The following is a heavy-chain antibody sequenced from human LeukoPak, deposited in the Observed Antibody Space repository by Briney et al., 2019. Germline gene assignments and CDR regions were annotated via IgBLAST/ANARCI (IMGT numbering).Heavy chain of an antibody. CDR3: ARTYYDYVWGSYRTGLDHAFDI. CDR2: IYYSGST. CDR1: GGSISSYY. Sequence: PSETLSLTCTVSGGSISSYYWSWIRQPPGKGLEWIGYIYYSGSTNYNPSLKSRVTISVDTSKNQFSLKLSSVTAADTAVYYCARTYYDYVWGSYRTGLDHAFDIWGQGTMVTVSS. V-gene: IGHV4-59*01. J-gene: IGHJ3*02. D-gene: IGHD3-16*02.